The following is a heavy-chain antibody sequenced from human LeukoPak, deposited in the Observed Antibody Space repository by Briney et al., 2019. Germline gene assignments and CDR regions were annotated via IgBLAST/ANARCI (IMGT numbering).Heavy chain of an antibody. CDR1: GFTFSSYW. J-gene: IGHJ3*02. Sequence: GGSLRLSCAASGFTFSSYWMSWVRQAPGKGLEWVANIKQDGSEKYYVDSVKGRFTISRDNAKNSLYLQMNSLRAEDTAVYYCARWYYYDSSGYYYVNAFDIWGQGTMVTVSS. D-gene: IGHD3-22*01. CDR2: IKQDGSEK. CDR3: ARWYYYDSSGYYYVNAFDI. V-gene: IGHV3-7*01.